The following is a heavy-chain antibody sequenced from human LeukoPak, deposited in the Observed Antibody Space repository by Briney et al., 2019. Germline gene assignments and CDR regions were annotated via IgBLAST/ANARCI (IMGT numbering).Heavy chain of an antibody. D-gene: IGHD5-24*01. Sequence: SETLSLTCTVSGGSISSYYWSWIRQPPGKGLEWIGNISYSGNTYYNPSLKSRVTISVDTSKNQFSLKLSSVTAADTAVYYCARTVDGAFDYWDQGTLVTVSS. CDR3: ARTVDGAFDY. V-gene: IGHV4-59*04. J-gene: IGHJ4*02. CDR2: ISYSGNT. CDR1: GGSISSYY.